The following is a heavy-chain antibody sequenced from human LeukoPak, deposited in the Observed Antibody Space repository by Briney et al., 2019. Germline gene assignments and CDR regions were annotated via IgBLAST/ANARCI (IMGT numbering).Heavy chain of an antibody. Sequence: ASVKVSCKASGGTFSSYAISWVRQAPGQGLEWMGGIIPIFGTANYAQKFQGRVTITTDESTSTAYMELSSLRSEDTAVYYCARDASPHCSSTSCYAYWGQGTLVTVSS. D-gene: IGHD2-2*01. J-gene: IGHJ4*02. V-gene: IGHV1-69*05. CDR1: GGTFSSYA. CDR3: ARDASPHCSSTSCYAY. CDR2: IIPIFGTA.